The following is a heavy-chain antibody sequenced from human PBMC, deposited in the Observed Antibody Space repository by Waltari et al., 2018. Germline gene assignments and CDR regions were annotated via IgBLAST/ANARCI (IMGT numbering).Heavy chain of an antibody. CDR3: ARAFPSWGFDY. D-gene: IGHD1-26*01. CDR2: INHSGST. V-gene: IGHV4-34*01. J-gene: IGHJ4*02. Sequence: QVQLQQWGAGLLKPSETLSLTCAVYGGSFSGYYWSWIRQPPGKGLEWIGEINHSGSTNYNPSLKSRVTISVDTSKNQFSQKLSSVTAADTAVYYCARAFPSWGFDYWGQGTLVTVSS. CDR1: GGSFSGYY.